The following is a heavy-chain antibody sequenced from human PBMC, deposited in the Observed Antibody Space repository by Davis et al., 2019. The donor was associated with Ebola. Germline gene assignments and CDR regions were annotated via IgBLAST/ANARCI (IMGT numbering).Heavy chain of an antibody. V-gene: IGHV3-30*02. CDR2: IRYDGSNK. CDR1: GFTFSSYG. J-gene: IGHJ4*02. Sequence: GESLKISCAASGFTFSSYGMHWVRQAPGKGLEWVAFIRYDGSNKYYADSVKGRFTISRDNSKNTLYLQMNSLRAEDTAVYYCAKGVPPPNTAMGDYWGQGTLVTVSS. D-gene: IGHD5-18*01. CDR3: AKGVPPPNTAMGDY.